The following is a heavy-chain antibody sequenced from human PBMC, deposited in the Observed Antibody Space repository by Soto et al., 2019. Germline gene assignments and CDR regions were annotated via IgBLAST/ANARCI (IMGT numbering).Heavy chain of an antibody. CDR1: GFTFSSYS. J-gene: IGHJ4*02. CDR2: ISGSGGST. CDR3: ELPLVLEQWLNKGRGD. D-gene: IGHD6-19*01. V-gene: IGHV3-23*01. Sequence: PGGSLRLSCAASGFTFSSYSMSWVRQAPGKGLEWVSAISGSGGSTYYADSVKGRFTISRDNSKNTLYLQMNSLRAEDTAVYYCELPLVLEQWLNKGRGDWGQGTLVTVSS.